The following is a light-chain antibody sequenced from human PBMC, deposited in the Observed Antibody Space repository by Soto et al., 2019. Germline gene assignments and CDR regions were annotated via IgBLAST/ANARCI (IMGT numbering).Light chain of an antibody. J-gene: IGLJ2*01. CDR2: GNS. CDR1: SSNIGAGYD. Sequence: VVTQPPSVSGAPGQRVPISCTGSSSNIGAGYDVHWYQQLPGTAPKLLIYGNSIRPSGVPDRFSGSKSGTSASLAITGLQAEDEADYYCQSYDTSLSAVVFGGGTKLTVL. V-gene: IGLV1-40*01. CDR3: QSYDTSLSAVV.